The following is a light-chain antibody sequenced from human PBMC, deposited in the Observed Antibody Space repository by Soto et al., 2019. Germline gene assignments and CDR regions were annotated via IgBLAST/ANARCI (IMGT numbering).Light chain of an antibody. Sequence: EIVMTQSPASLSVSPGDGATLSCRASQSVASNLAWYQQKPGQGPRLLIHGASTRAVGVPARFSGSGSGTDFTLTISSLRSEDFAVYYCQQYHNWPPQYTFGQGTKLQIK. CDR3: QQYHNWPPQYT. CDR2: GAS. J-gene: IGKJ2*01. CDR1: QSVASN. V-gene: IGKV3-15*01.